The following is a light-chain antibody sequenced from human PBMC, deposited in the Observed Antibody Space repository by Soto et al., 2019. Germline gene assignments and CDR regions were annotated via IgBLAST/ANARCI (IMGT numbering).Light chain of an antibody. CDR2: GNT. V-gene: IGLV1-40*01. J-gene: IGLJ2*01. CDR3: SSYGGFNNVL. Sequence: QTVVTQPPSVSGAPGQRVTISCTGTSSNIGAGYDVHWYQHLPGTAPKLLIYGNTIRPSGVPDRFSGSKSGTSASLAITGLQAEDEADYYCSSYGGFNNVLFGGGTKLTVL. CDR1: SSNIGAGYD.